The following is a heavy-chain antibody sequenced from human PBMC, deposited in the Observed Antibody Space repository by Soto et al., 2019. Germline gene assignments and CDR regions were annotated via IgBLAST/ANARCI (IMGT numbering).Heavy chain of an antibody. CDR3: ARYGLWTDFWSSTNDAFDI. V-gene: IGHV4-59*01. Sequence: SETLSLTCTVSGGSISSYYWSWIRQPPGKGLEWIGYIYYSGSTNYNPSLKSRVTISVDTSKNQFSLKLSSVTAADTAVYYCARYGLWTDFWSSTNDAFDIWGQGTMVTVSS. D-gene: IGHD3-3*01. J-gene: IGHJ3*02. CDR2: IYYSGST. CDR1: GGSISSYY.